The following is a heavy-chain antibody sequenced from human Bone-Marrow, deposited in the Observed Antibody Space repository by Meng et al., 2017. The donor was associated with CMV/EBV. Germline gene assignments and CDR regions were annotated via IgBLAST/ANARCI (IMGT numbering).Heavy chain of an antibody. CDR2: INHSGST. CDR3: ARGSSWFHVFDY. CDR1: GGSFSGYY. Sequence: SETLSLTCTVSGGSFSGYYWSWIRQPPGKGLEWIGEINHSGSTNYNPSLKSRVTISVDTSKNQFSLKLSSVTAADTAVYYCARGSSWFHVFDYWGQGTLVTVSS. V-gene: IGHV4-34*01. D-gene: IGHD6-13*01. J-gene: IGHJ4*02.